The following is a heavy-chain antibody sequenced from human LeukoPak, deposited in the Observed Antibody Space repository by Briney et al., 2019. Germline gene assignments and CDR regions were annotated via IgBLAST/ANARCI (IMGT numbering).Heavy chain of an antibody. D-gene: IGHD1-7*01. Sequence: SETLSLTCAVYGGPFSGYYWSWIRQPPGKGLEWIGEINHSGSTNYNPSLKSRVTISVDTSKNQFSLRLSSVTAADTAVYYCARDRDWNYWFDAWGQGTLVTVST. CDR1: GGPFSGYY. J-gene: IGHJ5*02. CDR2: INHSGST. V-gene: IGHV4-34*01. CDR3: ARDRDWNYWFDA.